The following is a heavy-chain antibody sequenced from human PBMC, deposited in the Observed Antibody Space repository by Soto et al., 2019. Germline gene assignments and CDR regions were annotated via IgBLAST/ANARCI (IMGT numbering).Heavy chain of an antibody. Sequence: PSETLSLTCTVSGGSISSGDYYWSWIRQPPGKGLEWIGYIYYSGSTYYNPSLKSRVTISVDTSKNQFSLKLSSVTAADTAVYYCARDTMGRATVNWFDPWGQGTLVTVSS. CDR1: GGSISSGDYY. D-gene: IGHD3-10*01. J-gene: IGHJ5*02. CDR2: IYYSGST. CDR3: ARDTMGRATVNWFDP. V-gene: IGHV4-30-4*01.